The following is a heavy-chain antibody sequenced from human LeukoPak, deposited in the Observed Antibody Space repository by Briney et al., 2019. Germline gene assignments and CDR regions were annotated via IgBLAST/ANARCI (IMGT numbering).Heavy chain of an antibody. CDR2: ITSSGTYI. CDR1: GFTFNNYA. J-gene: IGHJ4*01. V-gene: IGHV3-21*01. Sequence: GGSLRLSCAASGFTFNNYAMSWVRQAPGKGLEWISSITSSGTYITYADSIQGRFTISRDNAKNSLYLQMNSLRVDDTALYYCARASGGWDLDYWGHGTLVTVSS. D-gene: IGHD1-26*01. CDR3: ARASGGWDLDY.